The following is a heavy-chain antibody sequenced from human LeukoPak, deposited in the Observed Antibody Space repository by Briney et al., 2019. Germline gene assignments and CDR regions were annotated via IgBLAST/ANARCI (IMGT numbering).Heavy chain of an antibody. Sequence: GASVKVSCKASGYTFTGYYMHWVRQAPGQGLEWMGWINPNSGGTNYAQKFQGRVTMTRDTSISTAYMELSRLRSDDTAVYYCARAPIAVAGMAGWFDPWGQGTLVTVSS. CDR2: INPNSGGT. CDR1: GYTFTGYY. J-gene: IGHJ5*02. CDR3: ARAPIAVAGMAGWFDP. D-gene: IGHD6-19*01. V-gene: IGHV1-2*02.